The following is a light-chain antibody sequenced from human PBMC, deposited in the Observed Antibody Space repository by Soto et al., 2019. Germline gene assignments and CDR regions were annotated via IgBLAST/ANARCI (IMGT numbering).Light chain of an antibody. CDR2: EGT. CDR1: SSDVGSYNR. Sequence: ALTQPASVSGSPGQSITISCTGTSSDVGSYNRVSWYQQHPGKAPKLMIYEGTKRPSGVSTRFSGSKSGNTASLTISGLLAEDEGDYYCCSYTTTYTYVFGTGTKVTVL. CDR3: CSYTTTYTYV. V-gene: IGLV2-23*01. J-gene: IGLJ1*01.